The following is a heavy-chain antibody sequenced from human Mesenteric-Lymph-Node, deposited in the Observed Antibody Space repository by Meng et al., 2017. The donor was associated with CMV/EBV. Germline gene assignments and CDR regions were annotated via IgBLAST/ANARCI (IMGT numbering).Heavy chain of an antibody. J-gene: IGHJ5*02. Sequence: SETLSLTCTVSGGSISSGTHYWGWIRQPPGKGLEWIGSIYYSGSTYYNPSLKSRVTISVDTSKNQFSLKLSSVTAADTAVYYCARRQGTNWFDPWGQGTLVTVSS. CDR1: GGSISSGTHY. CDR2: IYYSGST. V-gene: IGHV4-39*01. CDR3: ARRQGTNWFDP.